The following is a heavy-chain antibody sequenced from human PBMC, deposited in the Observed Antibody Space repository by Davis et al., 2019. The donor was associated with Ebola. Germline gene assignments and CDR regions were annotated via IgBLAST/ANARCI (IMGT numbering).Heavy chain of an antibody. Sequence: GESLKIPCVASGFTLNNAWMSWVRQAPGKGLEWVGRIKIKTDGGTTDYAAPVKGRFTISRDDSKNTLYLQMNSLKTEDTAVYYCTADVVPAATRGVYYYYYYMDVWGKGTTVTVSS. CDR3: TADVVPAATRGVYYYYYYMDV. V-gene: IGHV3-15*01. D-gene: IGHD2-2*01. CDR1: GFTLNNAW. J-gene: IGHJ6*03. CDR2: IKIKTDGGTT.